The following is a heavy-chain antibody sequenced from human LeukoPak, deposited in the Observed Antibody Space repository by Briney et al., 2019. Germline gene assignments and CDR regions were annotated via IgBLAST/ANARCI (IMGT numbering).Heavy chain of an antibody. CDR1: GFTFSNAW. CDR2: IKSKTDGGTT. Sequence: GGSLRLSCAASGFTFSNAWMSWVRQAPGKGLEGVGRIKSKTDGGTTDYAAPVKGRFTISRDDSKNTLYLQMNSLKTEDTAVYYCTTSRRELPSLTVFGYWGQGTLVTVSS. V-gene: IGHV3-15*01. J-gene: IGHJ4*02. CDR3: TTSRRELPSLTVFGY. D-gene: IGHD1-26*01.